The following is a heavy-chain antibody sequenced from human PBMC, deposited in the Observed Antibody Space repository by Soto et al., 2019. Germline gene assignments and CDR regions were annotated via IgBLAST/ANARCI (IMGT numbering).Heavy chain of an antibody. Sequence: QVQLQESGPGLVKPSETLSLICTVSGGSISNYHWSWIRQPAGKGLEWIGRIFSSGNTNYNASLKGRVNMSVDTSKKRLSLKLTSMTAADTAIYYCARDVASPGISGSWGAFDIWGQGTVVTLSS. J-gene: IGHJ3*02. D-gene: IGHD1-20*01. CDR2: IFSSGNT. CDR3: ARDVASPGISGSWGAFDI. CDR1: GGSISNYH. V-gene: IGHV4-4*07.